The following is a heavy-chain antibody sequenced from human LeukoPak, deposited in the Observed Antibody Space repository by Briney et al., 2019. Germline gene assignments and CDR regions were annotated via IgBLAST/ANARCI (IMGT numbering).Heavy chain of an antibody. J-gene: IGHJ4*02. CDR1: GYTFTSYG. D-gene: IGHD3-22*01. CDR3: ARHKYYYDSSGYPDY. V-gene: IGHV7-4-1*02. CDR2: INTNTENP. Sequence: ASVKVSCKASGYTFTSYGISWVRQAPGQGLEWMGWINTNTENPTYAQGFTGRFVFSLDTSVSTAYLQISSLKAEDTAVHYCARHKYYYDSSGYPDYWGQGTLVTVSS.